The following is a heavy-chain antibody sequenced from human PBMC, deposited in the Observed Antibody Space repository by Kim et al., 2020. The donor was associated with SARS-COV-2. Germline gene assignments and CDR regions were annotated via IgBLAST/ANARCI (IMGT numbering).Heavy chain of an antibody. CDR2: IKHDGTEK. Sequence: GGSLRLSCAASEFTFGSYWMGWVRQAPGMGLEWMANIKHDGTEKYYEASVKGRFTISRDNAKNSLYLQMESLRAEDAAVYYCVRKRPGVGAFDYWGQGAL. V-gene: IGHV3-7*01. J-gene: IGHJ4*02. CDR1: EFTFGSYW. CDR3: VRKRPGVGAFDY. D-gene: IGHD1-26*01.